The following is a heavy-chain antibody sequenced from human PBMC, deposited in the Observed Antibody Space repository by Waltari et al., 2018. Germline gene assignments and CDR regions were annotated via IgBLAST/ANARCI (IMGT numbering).Heavy chain of an antibody. CDR1: GFSISSSA. CDR2: ITRQATT. V-gene: IGHV3-23*01. D-gene: IGHD6-19*01. Sequence: EVQFLESGGDLVQPGGSLRLSCAAYGFSISSSAMSWVRKAPGKGPEWVASITRQATTYYAGSVRGRFAISRDESDNKLYLQMSGLRAEDTAMYYCAKDHASSGWPTFDSWGQGTLVTVSS. CDR3: AKDHASSGWPTFDS. J-gene: IGHJ4*02.